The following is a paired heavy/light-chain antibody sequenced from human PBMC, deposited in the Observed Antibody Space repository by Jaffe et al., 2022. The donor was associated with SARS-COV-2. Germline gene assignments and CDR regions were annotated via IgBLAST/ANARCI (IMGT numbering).Light chain of an antibody. CDR3: QTWGTGIHV. CDR2: LNSDGSH. J-gene: IGLJ1*01. CDR1: SGHSSYA. V-gene: IGLV4-69*01. Sequence: QLVLTQSPSASASLGASVKLTCTLSSGHSSYAIAWHQQQPEKGPRYLMKLNSDGSHSKGDGIPDRFSGSSSGAERYLTISSLQSEDEADYYCQTWGTGIHVFGTGTKVTVL.
Heavy chain of an antibody. Sequence: QVQLQESGPGLVKPSQTLSLTCTVSGGSISSGSYYWSWIRQPAGKGLEWIGRIYTSGSTNYNPSLKSRVTISVDTSKNQFSLKLSSVTAADTAVYYCARDRYDYVWGSYRYGRSNWYFDLWGRGTLVTVSS. J-gene: IGHJ2*01. CDR2: IYTSGST. D-gene: IGHD3-16*02. V-gene: IGHV4-61*02. CDR3: ARDRYDYVWGSYRYGRSNWYFDL. CDR1: GGSISSGSYY.